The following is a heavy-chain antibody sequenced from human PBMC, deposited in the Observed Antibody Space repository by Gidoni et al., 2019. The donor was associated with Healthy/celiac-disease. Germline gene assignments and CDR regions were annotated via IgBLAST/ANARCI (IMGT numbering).Heavy chain of an antibody. J-gene: IGHJ4*02. CDR2: INAGNGNT. V-gene: IGHV1-3*01. Sequence: QVQLVQSGAEVKKPGASVTVSCKDSGYTFTSYAMHWVRQAPGQRLEWMGGINAGNGNTKYSQKFQGRVTITRDTSASTAYMELSSLRSEDTAVYYCARVLGAVAGYWGQGTLVTVSS. CDR3: ARVLGAVAGY. CDR1: GYTFTSYA. D-gene: IGHD6-19*01.